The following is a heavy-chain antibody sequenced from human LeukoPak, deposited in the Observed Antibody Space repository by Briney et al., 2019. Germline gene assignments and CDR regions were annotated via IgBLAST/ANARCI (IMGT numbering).Heavy chain of an antibody. D-gene: IGHD5-12*01. CDR2: INAGNGNT. V-gene: IGHV1-3*01. Sequence: ASAKVSCKASGYTFTSYAMHWVRQAPGQRLEWMGWINAGNGNTKYSQKFQGRVTITRDTSASTAYMELSSLRSEDTAVYYCARVLSAYSGYDPFDYWGQGTLVTVSS. J-gene: IGHJ4*02. CDR1: GYTFTSYA. CDR3: ARVLSAYSGYDPFDY.